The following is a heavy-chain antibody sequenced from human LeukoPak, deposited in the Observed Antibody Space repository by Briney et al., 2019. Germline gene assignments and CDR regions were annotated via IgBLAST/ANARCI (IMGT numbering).Heavy chain of an antibody. D-gene: IGHD5-12*01. CDR3: ASISGYDLGFDY. CDR1: GYTFTSYD. CDR2: MNPNSGNT. Sequence: ASVKVSCKASGYTFTSYDINWVRQATGQGLEWMGWMNPNSGNTGYAQKFQGRVTITRNTSISTAYMELRSLRSDDTAVYYCASISGYDLGFDYWGQGTLVTVSS. V-gene: IGHV1-8*03. J-gene: IGHJ4*02.